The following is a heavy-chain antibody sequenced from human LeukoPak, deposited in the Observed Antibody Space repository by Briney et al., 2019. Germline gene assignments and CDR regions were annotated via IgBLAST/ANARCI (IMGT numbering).Heavy chain of an antibody. CDR1: GFSLRTSGMC. D-gene: IGHD6-13*01. CDR3: AHELGYYYYMDV. V-gene: IGHV2-70*11. CDR2: IDWDDDK. Sequence: SGPTLVNPTQTLTLTCTFSGFSLRTSGMCVSWIRQPPGKALEWLARIDWDDDKYYSTSLKTRLTISKDTSKNQVVLTMTNMDPVDTATYYCAHELGYYYYMDVWGKGTTVTVSS. J-gene: IGHJ6*03.